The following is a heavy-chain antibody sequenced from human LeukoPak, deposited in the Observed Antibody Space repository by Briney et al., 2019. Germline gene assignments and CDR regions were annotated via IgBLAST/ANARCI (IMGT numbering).Heavy chain of an antibody. CDR1: GFTFSSYA. CDR2: ISGSGGST. D-gene: IGHD3-22*01. J-gene: IGHJ5*02. Sequence: PGGSLRLSCAASGFTFSSYAMSWVRQAPGKGLEWVSAISGSGGSTYYADSVKGRFTISRDNSKNTLYPQMNSLRAEDTAVYYCAKVVYYDSSGSATWGQGTLVTVSS. V-gene: IGHV3-23*01. CDR3: AKVVYYDSSGSAT.